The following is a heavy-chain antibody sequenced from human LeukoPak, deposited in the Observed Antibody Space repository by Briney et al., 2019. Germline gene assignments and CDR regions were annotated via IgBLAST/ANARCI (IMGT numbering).Heavy chain of an antibody. D-gene: IGHD4-17*01. J-gene: IGHJ4*02. V-gene: IGHV1-46*01. Sequence: GASVKVSCKASGYTFTSYYLHWVRQAPGQGLEWVGIINPSGGSTTYAQKFQGRVTMTRDMSTSTVYMELSSLRFEDTAVYYCARDPLHYGDYVDWDYWGQGTLVTVSS. CDR2: INPSGGST. CDR1: GYTFTSYY. CDR3: ARDPLHYGDYVDWDY.